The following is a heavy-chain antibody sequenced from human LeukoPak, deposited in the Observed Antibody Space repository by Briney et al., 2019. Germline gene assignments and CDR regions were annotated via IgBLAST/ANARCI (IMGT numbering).Heavy chain of an antibody. CDR2: IYYSGST. CDR3: ARAFRARYFDL. CDR1: GGSITTSSYY. Sequence: KASETLSLTCTVSGGSITTSSYYGGWIRQPPGKGLEWIGIIYYSGSTYYNPSLKGRVTISVDTSKNQFSLKLSSVTAADTAVYYCARAFRARYFDLWGRGTLVTVSS. J-gene: IGHJ2*01. V-gene: IGHV4-39*01. D-gene: IGHD2/OR15-2a*01.